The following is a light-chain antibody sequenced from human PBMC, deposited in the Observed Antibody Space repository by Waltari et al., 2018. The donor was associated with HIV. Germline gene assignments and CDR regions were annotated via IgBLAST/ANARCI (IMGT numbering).Light chain of an antibody. J-gene: IGLJ2*01. Sequence: QSVLTQPPSASGTPGQRVTFSCSGSSSNIGSNPVDWYQKLPGTAPRLLIYNNQRPSGVPDRFSGSKSGTSASLAISGLQSEDEADYYCAAWDDSLNGHVLFGGGTKLTVL. CDR3: AAWDDSLNGHVL. V-gene: IGLV1-44*01. CDR1: SSNIGSNP. CDR2: NN.